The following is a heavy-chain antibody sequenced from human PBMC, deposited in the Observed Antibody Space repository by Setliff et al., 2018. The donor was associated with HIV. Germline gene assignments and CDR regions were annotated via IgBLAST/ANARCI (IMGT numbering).Heavy chain of an antibody. D-gene: IGHD6-6*01. CDR3: VRMEATRPPRGLDY. CDR1: GGFVSRSSYY. V-gene: IGHV4-39*01. CDR2: IYYNGDT. Sequence: SETLSLTCTVSGGFVSRSSYYWGWIRQPRGKRLEWIGTIYYNGDTQYNPSFKSRVIMSVDTPKNQFSLRLISVTAADTAVYYCVRMEATRPPRGLDYWGPGTLVTVSS. J-gene: IGHJ4*02.